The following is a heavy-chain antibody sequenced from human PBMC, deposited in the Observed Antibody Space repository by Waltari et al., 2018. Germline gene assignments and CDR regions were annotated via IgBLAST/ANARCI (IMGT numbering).Heavy chain of an antibody. CDR2: RYYSGST. CDR1: GGSIDSRHNY. V-gene: IGHV4-39*01. D-gene: IGHD2-15*01. Sequence: QVQLQESGPGLVKPSEPLSLTCTVSGGSIDSRHNYWGWIRQPPGKGLEWIGSRYYSGSTYYNPSLKSRVTISVDTSKNQFSPNLSSVTAADTAVYYCVQLPGYWGQGTLVTVSS. CDR3: VQLPGY. J-gene: IGHJ4*02.